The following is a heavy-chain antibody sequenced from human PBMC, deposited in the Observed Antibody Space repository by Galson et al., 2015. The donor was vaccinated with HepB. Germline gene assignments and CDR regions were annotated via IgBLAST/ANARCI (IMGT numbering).Heavy chain of an antibody. Sequence: SLRLSCAASGFTFSSYAMHWVRQAPGKGLEWVAVISYDGSNKYYADSVKGRFTISRDNSKNTLYLQMNSLRAEDTAVYYCARSIGYSYGPPQDLNYYYYGMDVWGQGTTVTVSS. V-gene: IGHV3-30-3*01. CDR1: GFTFSSYA. D-gene: IGHD5-18*01. CDR3: ARSIGYSYGPPQDLNYYYYGMDV. CDR2: ISYDGSNK. J-gene: IGHJ6*02.